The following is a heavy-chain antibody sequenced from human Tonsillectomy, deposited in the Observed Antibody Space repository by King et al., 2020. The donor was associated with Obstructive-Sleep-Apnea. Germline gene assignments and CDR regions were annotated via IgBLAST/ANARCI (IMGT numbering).Heavy chain of an antibody. CDR3: ARDYLYSSTWHGHWVDP. Sequence: VQLVESGGGLVKPGGSLRLSCAASGFTFSDYYMSWIRQAPGKGLEWVSYISSSSSYTNHADSVKGRFTISRDNAKNSLYLQMNSLRAEDTAVYYCARDYLYSSTWHGHWVDPWGQGTLVTVSS. D-gene: IGHD6-13*01. CDR1: GFTFSDYY. CDR2: ISSSSSYT. J-gene: IGHJ5*02. V-gene: IGHV3-11*06.